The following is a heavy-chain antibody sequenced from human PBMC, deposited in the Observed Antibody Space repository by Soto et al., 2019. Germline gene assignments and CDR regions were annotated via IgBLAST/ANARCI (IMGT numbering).Heavy chain of an antibody. CDR1: GITIINYP. V-gene: IGHV3-23*01. CDR3: VKDDGGYPSTAPH. Sequence: EVQLLESGGGLVQPGGSLRLSCAASGITIINYPMSWVRQAPWKGLDWVSGISGSGDRTYYADSAKGRFTISKDISKNSLSLQLASLRVEDTAVYFCVKDDGGYPSTAPHWGQGTLVTVSS. CDR2: ISGSGDRT. J-gene: IGHJ4*02. D-gene: IGHD3-22*01.